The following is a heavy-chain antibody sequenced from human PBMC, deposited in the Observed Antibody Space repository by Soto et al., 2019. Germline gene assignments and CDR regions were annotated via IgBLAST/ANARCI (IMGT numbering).Heavy chain of an antibody. CDR2: TSNDGSIE. J-gene: IGHJ4*02. CDR1: GFTFSSHG. D-gene: IGHD2-2*01. Sequence: QVQLVESGGGVVQPGRSLRLSCAASGFTFSSHGMHWVRQAPGKGLEWVAVTSNDGSIEYYVDSVKGRFTISRDNSKNTLFLQMNSLRAEDTAMYYCAKEEHCNSLDCRYHFDFWGQGTLVTVAS. V-gene: IGHV3-30*18. CDR3: AKEEHCNSLDCRYHFDF.